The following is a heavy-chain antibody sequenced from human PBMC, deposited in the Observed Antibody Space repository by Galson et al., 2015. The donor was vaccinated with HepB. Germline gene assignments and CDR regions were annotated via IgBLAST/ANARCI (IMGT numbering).Heavy chain of an antibody. V-gene: IGHV3-30-3*01. CDR2: ISYDGSNK. Sequence: SLRLSCAASGFTFSSYAMHWVRQAPGKGLEWVAVISYDGSNKYYTDSVKGRFTISRDNSKNTLYLQMNSLRAEDTAVYYCARPYYDFWSGYYSDAFDIWGQGTMVTVSS. J-gene: IGHJ3*02. D-gene: IGHD3-3*01. CDR1: GFTFSSYA. CDR3: ARPYYDFWSGYYSDAFDI.